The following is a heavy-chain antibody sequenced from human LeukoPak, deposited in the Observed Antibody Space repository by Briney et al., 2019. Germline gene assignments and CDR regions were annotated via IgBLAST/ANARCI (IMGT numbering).Heavy chain of an antibody. V-gene: IGHV3-48*01. Sequence: GGSLRLSYAASGFTFSSYSMNWVRQAPGKGLEWVSYISSSSSTIYYADSVKGRFTISRDNAKNSLYLQMNSLRAEDTAVYYCAREEWLRGIDPWGQGTLVTVSS. J-gene: IGHJ5*02. D-gene: IGHD5-12*01. CDR2: ISSSSSTI. CDR1: GFTFSSYS. CDR3: AREEWLRGIDP.